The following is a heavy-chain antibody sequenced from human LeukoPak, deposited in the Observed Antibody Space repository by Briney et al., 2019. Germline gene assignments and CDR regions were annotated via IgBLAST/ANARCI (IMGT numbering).Heavy chain of an antibody. Sequence: PGRSLRLSCAASGFTFSSHGMHWVRQAPGKGLEWVSAISGSGGSTYYADSVKGRFTISRDNSKNTLYLQMNSLRAEDTAVYYCAKGASSGYKDLFDYWGQGTLVTVSS. D-gene: IGHD3-22*01. CDR3: AKGASSGYKDLFDY. CDR2: ISGSGGST. CDR1: GFTFSSHG. J-gene: IGHJ4*02. V-gene: IGHV3-23*01.